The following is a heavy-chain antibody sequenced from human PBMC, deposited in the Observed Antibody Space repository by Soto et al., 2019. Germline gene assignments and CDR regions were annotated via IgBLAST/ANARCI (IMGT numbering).Heavy chain of an antibody. Sequence: GGSLRLSCAASGFNFISYAMSWVRQAPGKGMEWVSAISGSGGSTYYADSVKGRFTISRDNSKNTLYLQMNRLRAEDTAVYYCAHGFWIGYSKRAVVYWGQGTLVTVSS. CDR1: GFNFISYA. D-gene: IGHD3-3*01. CDR3: AHGFWIGYSKRAVVY. V-gene: IGHV3-23*01. J-gene: IGHJ4*02. CDR2: ISGSGGST.